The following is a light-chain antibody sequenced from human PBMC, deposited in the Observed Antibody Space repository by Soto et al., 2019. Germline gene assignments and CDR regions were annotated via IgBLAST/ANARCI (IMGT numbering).Light chain of an antibody. V-gene: IGKV3-20*01. CDR2: GAS. Sequence: EIVLTQSPGTLSLSPGERATLSCRASQSVSSSYLAWYQQKPGQAPRLLIYGASSRATGIQDRFSGSGSGTDFTLTISRLEPEDFAVYSCQHYGSSLFTFGPGTKVDIK. CDR1: QSVSSSY. J-gene: IGKJ3*01. CDR3: QHYGSSLFT.